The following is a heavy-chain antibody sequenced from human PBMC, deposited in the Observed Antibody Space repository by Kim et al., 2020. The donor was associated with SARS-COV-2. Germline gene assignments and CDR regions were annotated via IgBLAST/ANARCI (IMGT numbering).Heavy chain of an antibody. J-gene: IGHJ4*02. CDR3: ARGPNYSPFDY. Sequence: ICYEDTTRGRFPNSEDNDKNSLYLQMNSLGAEDTAVYYCARGPNYSPFDYWGQGTLVTVSS. V-gene: IGHV3-11*04. D-gene: IGHD4-4*01. CDR2: I.